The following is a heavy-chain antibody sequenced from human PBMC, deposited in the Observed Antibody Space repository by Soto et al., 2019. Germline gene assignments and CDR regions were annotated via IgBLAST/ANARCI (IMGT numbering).Heavy chain of an antibody. J-gene: IGHJ4*02. D-gene: IGHD2-15*01. Sequence: ASVKVSCKASGYTFTSYAMHWVRQAPGQRLEWMGWINAGNGNTKYSQKFQGRVTITRDTSASTAYMELSSLRSEVTAVYYCARGPGGPDGPGDYWGQGTLVTVSS. CDR1: GYTFTSYA. CDR2: INAGNGNT. V-gene: IGHV1-3*01. CDR3: ARGPGGPDGPGDY.